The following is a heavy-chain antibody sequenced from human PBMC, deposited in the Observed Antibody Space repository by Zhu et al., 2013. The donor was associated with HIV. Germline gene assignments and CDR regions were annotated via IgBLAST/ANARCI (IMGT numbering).Heavy chain of an antibody. V-gene: IGHV1-18*01. CDR3: ARDVYTAVAGTLGYYYYGMDV. CDR1: GYTFTSYG. Sequence: QVQLVQSGAEVKKPGASVKVSCKASGYTFTSYGISWVRQAPGQGLEWMGWISAYNGNTNYAQKLQGRVTMTTDTSTSTAYMELRSLRSDDTAVYYCARDVYTAVAGTLGYYYYGMDVWGQGTTVTVSS. J-gene: IGHJ6*02. CDR2: ISAYNGNT. D-gene: IGHD6-19*01.